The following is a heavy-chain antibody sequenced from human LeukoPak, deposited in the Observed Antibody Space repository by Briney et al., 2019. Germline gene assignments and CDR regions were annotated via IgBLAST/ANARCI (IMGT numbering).Heavy chain of an antibody. D-gene: IGHD1-26*01. Sequence: GGSLRLSCAVSGFTFSSEAMGWVRQAPGKGLEWVAFIRYDGSEKYYAESVQGRFTISRDNSKKTLSLQMTTLRPDDTAVYYCARDTSVGAAYFDLWGQGALVAVSS. J-gene: IGHJ4*02. V-gene: IGHV3-30*02. CDR3: ARDTSVGAAYFDL. CDR2: IRYDGSEK. CDR1: GFTFSSEA.